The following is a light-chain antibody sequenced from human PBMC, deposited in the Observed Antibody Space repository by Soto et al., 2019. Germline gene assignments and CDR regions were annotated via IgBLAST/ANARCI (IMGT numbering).Light chain of an antibody. CDR2: SAS. J-gene: IGKJ1*01. Sequence: DIVMTQSPDSLAVSLGERATINCKSSQSVLYSSNNENYLAWYQQKPGQPPNLLIYSASTRESGVPGRFSASGSGTDFTLTISSLQAEDVAVYYCQQYYSTPPTFGQGTKVEIK. CDR1: QSVLYSSNNENY. V-gene: IGKV4-1*01. CDR3: QQYYSTPPT.